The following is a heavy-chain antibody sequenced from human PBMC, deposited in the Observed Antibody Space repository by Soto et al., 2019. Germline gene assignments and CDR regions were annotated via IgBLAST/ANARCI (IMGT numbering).Heavy chain of an antibody. CDR1: GFSLRNSGVG. CDR3: AHLTTGGFYFDY. CDR2: IYWDDDK. J-gene: IGHJ4*02. Sequence: QITLKESGPTLVQPTQTLTLTCTFSGFSLRNSGVGVGWIRQPPGKALEWLALIYWDDDKRYSPSLKSRLTFTKDTSKNQVVLTMTTMDPVDTATYYCAHLTTGGFYFDYWGQGTLVTVSS. V-gene: IGHV2-5*02. D-gene: IGHD4-17*01.